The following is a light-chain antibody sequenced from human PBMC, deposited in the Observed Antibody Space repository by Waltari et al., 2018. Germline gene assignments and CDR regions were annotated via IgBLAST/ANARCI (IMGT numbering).Light chain of an antibody. V-gene: IGKV3-11*01. CDR2: DAS. CDR3: QHRSNWPPYS. Sequence: EIVLTQSPATLSLSPGERATLSCRASQSVSDYLAWYQHKPGQVPRLLIYDASNRATGVPPRFSGSGSGTDFTRTISSLEPEDFALYYCQHRSNWPPYSFGQGTKLEIK. CDR1: QSVSDY. J-gene: IGKJ2*03.